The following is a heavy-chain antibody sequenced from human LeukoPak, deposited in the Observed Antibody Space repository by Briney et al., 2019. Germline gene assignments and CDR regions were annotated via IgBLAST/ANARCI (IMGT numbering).Heavy chain of an antibody. CDR2: MNPNSGNT. CDR3: AREVVAATNQRGNWFDP. CDR1: GYAFTSYD. Sequence: ASVKVSCKASGYAFTSYDINWVRQATGQGLEWMGWMNPNSGNTGYAQKFQGRVTMTRNTSISTAYMELSSLRSEDTAVHYCAREVVAATNQRGNWFDPWGQGTLVTVSS. D-gene: IGHD2-15*01. V-gene: IGHV1-8*01. J-gene: IGHJ5*02.